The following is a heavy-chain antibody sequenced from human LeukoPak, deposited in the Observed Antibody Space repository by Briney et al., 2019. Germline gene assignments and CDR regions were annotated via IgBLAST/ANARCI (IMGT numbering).Heavy chain of an antibody. D-gene: IGHD6-19*01. CDR1: GFAFSSYS. CDR3: ARDGTVAGSPFDY. CDR2: ISSSSSTI. Sequence: PGGSLRLSCAASGFAFSSYSMNWVRQAPGKGLEWVSYISSSSSTIYYADSVKGRFTISRDNAKNSLYLQMNSLRAEDTAVYYCARDGTVAGSPFDYWGQGTLVTVSS. V-gene: IGHV3-48*01. J-gene: IGHJ4*02.